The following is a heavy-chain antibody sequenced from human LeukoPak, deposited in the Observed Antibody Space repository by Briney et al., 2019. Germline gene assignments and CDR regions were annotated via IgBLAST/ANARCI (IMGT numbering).Heavy chain of an antibody. J-gene: IGHJ5*02. CDR1: GFTFSSSA. CDR3: AADHDYSLSYDSYGPLDA. CDR2: IGVGSGNT. D-gene: IGHD4-11*01. V-gene: IGHV1-58*01. Sequence: SVKVSCKASGFTFSSSAVQWVRQARGQRFEWIGWIGVGSGNTNYAERFQDRVTITRDMSTSTTYMELSSLRSEDTAVYYCAADHDYSLSYDSYGPLDAWGQGTPVTVSS.